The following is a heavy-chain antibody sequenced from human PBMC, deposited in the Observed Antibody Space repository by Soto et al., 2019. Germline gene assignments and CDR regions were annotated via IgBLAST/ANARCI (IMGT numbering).Heavy chain of an antibody. CDR2: MNTNTGNT. V-gene: IGHV1-8*01. Sequence: ASVKVSCKTSGYTFTALDIHWVRQAPGQGLEWMGWMNTNTGNTGYAQKFQGRVTMTRDTSISTAYMELRRLRSADTAVYYCARVVRFFGGHAGYWGQGTLVTVSS. J-gene: IGHJ4*02. CDR3: ARVVRFFGGHAGY. D-gene: IGHD3-3*01. CDR1: GYTFTALD.